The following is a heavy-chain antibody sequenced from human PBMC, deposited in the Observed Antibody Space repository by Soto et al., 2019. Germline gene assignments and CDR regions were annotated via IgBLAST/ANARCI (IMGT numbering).Heavy chain of an antibody. V-gene: IGHV4-4*02. J-gene: IGHJ4*02. CDR1: SGSIGSSNW. CDR3: ARRSIAAAYSDY. CDR2: IYDSGST. D-gene: IGHD6-13*01. Sequence: SETLSLTCAVSSGSIGSSNWWRWVRQPPGRGLEGSGEIYDSGSTNYNPAFKTRAAISVDKSMNQFSLKQTSVTAADTAVFYCARRSIAAAYSDYWGQGTLVTVSS.